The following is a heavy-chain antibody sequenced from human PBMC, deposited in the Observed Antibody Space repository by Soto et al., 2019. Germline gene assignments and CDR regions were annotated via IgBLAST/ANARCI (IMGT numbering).Heavy chain of an antibody. J-gene: IGHJ6*02. CDR1: GGSISSGGYY. D-gene: IGHD3-10*01. V-gene: IGHV4-31*03. CDR2: IYYSGST. Sequence: QVQLQESGPGLVKPSQTLSLTCTVSGGSISSGGYYWSWIRQHPGKGLEWIGYIYYSGSTYYNPSLKSRVTISVDTSKNQLSLKLSSVTAADTAVYYCAREQEGAMVRGCMDVWGQGTTVTVSS. CDR3: AREQEGAMVRGCMDV.